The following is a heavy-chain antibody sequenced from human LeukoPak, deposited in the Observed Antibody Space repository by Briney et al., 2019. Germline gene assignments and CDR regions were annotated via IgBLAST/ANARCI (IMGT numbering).Heavy chain of an antibody. J-gene: IGHJ5*02. Sequence: SETLSLTCAVRGGSFSGYYWSWIRQPPGKGLEWIGEINHSGSTNYNPSLKSRVTISVDTSKNQFSLKLSSVTAADTAVYYCARGASGSSPWGQGTLVTVSS. CDR1: GGSFSGYY. V-gene: IGHV4-34*01. CDR2: INHSGST. D-gene: IGHD1-26*01. CDR3: ARGASGSSP.